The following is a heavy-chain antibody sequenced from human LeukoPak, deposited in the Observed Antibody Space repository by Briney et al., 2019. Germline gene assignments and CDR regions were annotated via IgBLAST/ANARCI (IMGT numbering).Heavy chain of an antibody. J-gene: IGHJ5*02. CDR3: AKDLSSGWTNWFDP. D-gene: IGHD6-19*01. Sequence: PGRSLRLSCAASGFTFSSYGMHWVRQAPGKGLEWVAVISYDGSNKYYADSVKGRFTISRDNSKNTPYLQMNSLRAEDTAVYYCAKDLSSGWTNWFDPWGQGTLVTVSS. V-gene: IGHV3-30*18. CDR2: ISYDGSNK. CDR1: GFTFSSYG.